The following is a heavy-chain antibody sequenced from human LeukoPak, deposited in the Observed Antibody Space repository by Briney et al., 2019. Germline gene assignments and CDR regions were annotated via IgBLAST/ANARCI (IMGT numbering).Heavy chain of an antibody. CDR2: IIPNTGGT. J-gene: IGHJ5*02. V-gene: IGHV1-2*04. Sequence: ASVKVSCKASGYTITDYYLHWVRQAPGQGLEWMGWIIPNTGGTNYAQKFQDWVTMSSDTSISTAYMELSSLRSDDTAVYYCARAHLVVVVPAASYWFDPWGQGTLVTVSS. CDR1: GYTITDYY. D-gene: IGHD2-2*01. CDR3: ARAHLVVVVPAASYWFDP.